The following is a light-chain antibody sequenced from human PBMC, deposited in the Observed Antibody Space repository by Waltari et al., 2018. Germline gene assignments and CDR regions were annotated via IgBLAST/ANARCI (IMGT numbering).Light chain of an antibody. CDR1: QTISSY. Sequence: DIQMTQSPSSLSASVGDRVTITCRASQTISSYLAWYQQKPGKVPKLLIYAASSLESGVPPRFSGSGSGTEFTLTISSLQPEDFATYYCQQHNSHPLTFGGGTKVEIK. V-gene: IGKV1-17*03. J-gene: IGKJ4*01. CDR2: AAS. CDR3: QQHNSHPLT.